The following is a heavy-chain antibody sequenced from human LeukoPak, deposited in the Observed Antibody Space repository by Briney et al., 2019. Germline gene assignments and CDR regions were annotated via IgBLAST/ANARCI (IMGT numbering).Heavy chain of an antibody. CDR1: GFTFSSYS. D-gene: IGHD4-17*01. CDR2: ISSSSSYI. Sequence: GGSLRLSCAASGFTFSSYSINWVRQAPGKGLEWVSSISSSSSYIYYADSVKGRFTISRDNAKNSLYLQMNSLRAEDTAVYYCARDTVTTSRSFDYWGQGTLVTVSS. CDR3: ARDTVTTSRSFDY. V-gene: IGHV3-21*01. J-gene: IGHJ4*02.